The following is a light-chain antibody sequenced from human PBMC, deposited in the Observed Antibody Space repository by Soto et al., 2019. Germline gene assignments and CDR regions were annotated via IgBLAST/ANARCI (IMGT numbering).Light chain of an antibody. J-gene: IGKJ4*01. CDR2: GAS. Sequence: EIVMTQSPATLSVSPGERATLSCRASLSVSGNLAWYQQKPGQAPRLLIYGASTRATGIPARFSGSGSGTEFTLTITSLQSEDFAVYYCQQYNDWPPLTFGGGTKVEIK. V-gene: IGKV3-15*01. CDR3: QQYNDWPPLT. CDR1: LSVSGN.